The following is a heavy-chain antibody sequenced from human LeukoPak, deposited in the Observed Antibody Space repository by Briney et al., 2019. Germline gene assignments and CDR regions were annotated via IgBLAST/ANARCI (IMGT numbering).Heavy chain of an antibody. CDR1: GFVFRSYA. CDR2: LSDSGGKT. J-gene: IGHJ4*02. D-gene: IGHD4-17*01. V-gene: IGHV3-23*01. CDR3: AKVGLRLGGDY. Sequence: PGGSLRLSCAASGFVFRSYAMSCVRQAPGKGLEWVSTLSDSGGKTYYADSVKGRFTISRDNSKNTLYLQMNSLRAEDTAVYYCAKVGLRLGGDYWGQGTLVTVSS.